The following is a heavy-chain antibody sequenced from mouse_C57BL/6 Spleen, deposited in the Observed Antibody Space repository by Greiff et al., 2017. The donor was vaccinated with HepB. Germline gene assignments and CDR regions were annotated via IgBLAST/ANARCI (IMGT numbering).Heavy chain of an antibody. Sequence: QVQLQQSGPELVKPGASVKISCKASGYAFSSSWMNWVKQRPGKGLEWIGRIYPGDGDTNYNGKFKGKATLTADKSSSTAYMQLSSLTSEDSAVYFCARCDYPYYYAMDYWGQGTSVTVSS. J-gene: IGHJ4*01. CDR2: IYPGDGDT. V-gene: IGHV1-82*01. CDR1: GYAFSSSW. CDR3: ARCDYPYYYAMDY. D-gene: IGHD2-4*01.